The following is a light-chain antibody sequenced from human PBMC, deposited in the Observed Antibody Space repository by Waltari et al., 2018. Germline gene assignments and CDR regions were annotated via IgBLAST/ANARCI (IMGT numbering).Light chain of an antibody. CDR2: FAS. V-gene: IGKV1-17*02. CDR1: QDIRNY. J-gene: IGKJ2*01. Sequence: DIQMTQSPSSLSASAGDTVTITCRASQDIRNYVAWYQQKPGKAPKPLIYFASNLETGVPSRCSGSASGTRFTLPSSNLQPEDFATYYDQQHTTFPVTFGQGTSLEIK. CDR3: QQHTTFPVT.